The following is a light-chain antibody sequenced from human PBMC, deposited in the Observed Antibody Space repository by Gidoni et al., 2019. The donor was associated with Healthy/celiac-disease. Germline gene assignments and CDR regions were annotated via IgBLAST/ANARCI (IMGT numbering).Light chain of an antibody. Sequence: DIQMTQSPSSLSASVGDRVTITCRTSQSISSYLNWYQQQPGKAPKLLIYAASSLQSWVQSRFSGSGSGTDFTLTISSLQPEDFATYYCQQSYSTPFTFVPGTKVDIK. CDR2: AAS. CDR3: QQSYSTPFT. J-gene: IGKJ3*01. V-gene: IGKV1-39*01. CDR1: QSISSY.